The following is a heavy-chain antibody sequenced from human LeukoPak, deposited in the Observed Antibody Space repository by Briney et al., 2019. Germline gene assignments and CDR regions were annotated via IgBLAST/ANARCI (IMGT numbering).Heavy chain of an antibody. CDR1: GGSISSYY. V-gene: IGHV4-59*01. Sequence: SETLSLTCTVSGGSISSYYWSWIRQPPGKGLEWIGYIYYSGSTNYNPSLKSRVTISVDTSKNQFSLKLSSVTAADTAVYYCARDYGGAAAADWGQGTLVTVSS. CDR2: IYYSGST. D-gene: IGHD6-13*01. CDR3: ARDYGGAAAAD. J-gene: IGHJ4*02.